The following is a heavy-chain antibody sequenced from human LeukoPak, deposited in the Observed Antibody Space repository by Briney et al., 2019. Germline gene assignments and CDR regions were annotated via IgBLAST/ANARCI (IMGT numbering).Heavy chain of an antibody. CDR1: GFTFSSYG. V-gene: IGHV3-33*01. Sequence: GGSLRLSCAASGFTFSSYGMHWVRQAPGKGLEWVAVIWYDGSNKYYADSVKGRFTISRDNSKNTLYLQMNSLRAEDTAVYYCARSATVAPSSPFDYWGQGTLVTVSS. D-gene: IGHD4-23*01. CDR2: IWYDGSNK. J-gene: IGHJ4*02. CDR3: ARSATVAPSSPFDY.